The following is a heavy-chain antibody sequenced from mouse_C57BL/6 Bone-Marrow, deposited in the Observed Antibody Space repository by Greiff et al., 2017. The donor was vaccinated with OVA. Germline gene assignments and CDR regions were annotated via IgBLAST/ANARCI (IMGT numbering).Heavy chain of an antibody. CDR2: IYPRDGST. V-gene: IGHV1-85*01. CDR1: GYTFTSYD. CDR3: EGYGSSFNWYFDV. J-gene: IGHJ1*03. Sequence: VQLVESGPELVKPGASVKLSCKASGYTFTSYDINWVKQRPGQGLEWIGWIYPRDGSTKYNEKFKGKATLTVDTSSSTAYMELHSLTSEDSAVYFCEGYGSSFNWYFDVWGTGTTVTVSS. D-gene: IGHD1-1*01.